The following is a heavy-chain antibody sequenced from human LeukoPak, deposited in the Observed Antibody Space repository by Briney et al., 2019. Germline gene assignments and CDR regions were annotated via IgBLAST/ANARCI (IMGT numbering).Heavy chain of an antibody. CDR2: IIPILGIA. V-gene: IGHV1-69*04. Sequence: SVKVSCKASGGTFSSYAISWVRQAPGQGLEWMGRIIPILGIANYAQKFQGRVTITADKSTSTAYMGLSSLRSEDTAVYYCARDRGNTAMVQPALDDDYWGQGTLVTVSS. CDR3: ARDRGNTAMVQPALDDDY. D-gene: IGHD5-18*01. CDR1: GGTFSSYA. J-gene: IGHJ4*02.